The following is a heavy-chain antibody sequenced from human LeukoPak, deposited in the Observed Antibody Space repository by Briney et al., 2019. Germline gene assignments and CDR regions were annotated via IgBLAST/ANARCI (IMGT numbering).Heavy chain of an antibody. D-gene: IGHD1-26*01. CDR3: ARHCSGSTRASRDAFDI. Sequence: GESLKISCKGSGYSFTSYWIGWVRQMPGKGLEWMGIIYPGDSDTRYSPSFQGQVTISADKSISTAYLQWSSLKASDTAMYYCARHCSGSTRASRDAFDIWGQGTMVTVSS. CDR2: IYPGDSDT. J-gene: IGHJ3*02. CDR1: GYSFTSYW. V-gene: IGHV5-51*01.